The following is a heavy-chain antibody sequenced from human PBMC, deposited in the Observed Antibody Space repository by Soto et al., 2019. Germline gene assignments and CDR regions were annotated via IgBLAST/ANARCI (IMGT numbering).Heavy chain of an antibody. Sequence: QLQLQESGPGLVKPSETLSLSCSVSGDSIRNRNYYWAWIRQPPGKGLEWIVSRYDDASTFYNPSLKRRLTISIDTSKKQLSLKEPSVPAADTAVYYCARGIYLRPSGYYLDFWGQGNLVTLSS. CDR1: GDSIRNRNYY. CDR3: ARGIYLRPSGYYLDF. D-gene: IGHD3-22*01. V-gene: IGHV4-39*01. J-gene: IGHJ4*02. CDR2: RYDDAST.